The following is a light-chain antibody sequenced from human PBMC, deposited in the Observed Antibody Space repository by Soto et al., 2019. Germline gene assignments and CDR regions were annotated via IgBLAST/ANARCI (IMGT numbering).Light chain of an antibody. V-gene: IGKV1-27*01. J-gene: IGKJ1*01. CDR3: QKYNSARQT. CDR2: AAS. Sequence: DIQMTQSPSSLSASVGDRVTITCRASQGISNYLAWYQQKPGKVPKLLIYAASTLQSGVPSRFSGSGSGTDFTLAISSLRPEDVATYYCQKYNSARQTFGQGTKVEIK. CDR1: QGISNY.